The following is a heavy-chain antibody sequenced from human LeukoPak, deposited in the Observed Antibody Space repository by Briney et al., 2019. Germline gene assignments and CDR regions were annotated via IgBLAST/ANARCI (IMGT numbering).Heavy chain of an antibody. J-gene: IGHJ4*02. D-gene: IGHD3-22*01. CDR1: GYTFTSYY. V-gene: IGHV1-46*01. Sequence: ASVTVTCTASGYTFTSYYMHWVRQAPGQGLEWMGIINPSGGSTSYAQKFQGRVTMTRDTSTSTVYMELSSLRSEDTAVYYCARGLAPMIVVVPFDYWGQGTLVTVSS. CDR3: ARGLAPMIVVVPFDY. CDR2: INPSGGST.